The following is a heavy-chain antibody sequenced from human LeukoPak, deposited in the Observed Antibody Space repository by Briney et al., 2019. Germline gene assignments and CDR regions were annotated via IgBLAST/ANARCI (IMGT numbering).Heavy chain of an antibody. J-gene: IGHJ3*02. CDR2: INHSGST. Sequence: PSETLSLTCAVYGGSFSGYYWSWIRQPPGKGLEWIGEINHSGSTNYNPSLKSRVTISVDTSKNQFSLKLSSVTAADTAVYYCARRRYYDFWSGYLGPDALDIWGQGTMVTASS. D-gene: IGHD3-3*01. CDR3: ARRRYYDFWSGYLGPDALDI. V-gene: IGHV4-34*01. CDR1: GGSFSGYY.